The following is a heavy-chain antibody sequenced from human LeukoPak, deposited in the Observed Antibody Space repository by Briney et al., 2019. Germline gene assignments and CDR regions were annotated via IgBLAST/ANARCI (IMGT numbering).Heavy chain of an antibody. CDR2: ISYDGSNK. CDR3: ARDRRSGWSSWYYYNIYFDY. V-gene: IGHV3-30-3*01. Sequence: QPGGSLRLSCAASGFTFSSYATHWVRQAPGKGLEWVAVISYDGSNKYYADSVKGRFTISRDNSKNTLYLQMNSLRAEDTAVYYCARDRRSGWSSWYYYNIYFDYWGQGTLVTVSS. J-gene: IGHJ4*02. CDR1: GFTFSSYA. D-gene: IGHD6-13*01.